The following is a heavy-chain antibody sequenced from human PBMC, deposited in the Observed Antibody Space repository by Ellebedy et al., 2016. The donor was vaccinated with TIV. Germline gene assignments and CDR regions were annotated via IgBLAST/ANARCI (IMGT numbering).Heavy chain of an antibody. CDR1: GFTFSDAW. J-gene: IGHJ4*02. Sequence: ETLSLTCAASGFTFSDAWMSWVRQAPGKGLEWVGRIKSKTDSGTRDFAAPVKGRFLISRDDSKNTLYLQMSSLKTDDTAVYYCSAGTGKSDFDHWGQGTLVTVSS. V-gene: IGHV3-15*01. CDR3: SAGTGKSDFDH. CDR2: IKSKTDSGTR. D-gene: IGHD7-27*01.